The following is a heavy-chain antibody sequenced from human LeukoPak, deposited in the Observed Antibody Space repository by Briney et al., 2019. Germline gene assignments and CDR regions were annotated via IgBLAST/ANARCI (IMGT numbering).Heavy chain of an antibody. V-gene: IGHV4-34*01. CDR1: GGSFSGYY. J-gene: IGHJ5*02. CDR2: INHSGST. D-gene: IGHD6-13*01. CDR3: ARKGGSIAAAGYSWFDP. Sequence: PSETLSLTCAVYGGSFSGYYWSWIRQPPGKGLEWIGEINHSGSTNYNPSLKSRVTISVDTSKNQFSLKLSSVTAADTAVYYCARKGGSIAAAGYSWFDPWGQGTLVTVSS.